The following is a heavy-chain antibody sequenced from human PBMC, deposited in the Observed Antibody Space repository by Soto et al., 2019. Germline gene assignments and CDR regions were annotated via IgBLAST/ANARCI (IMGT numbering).Heavy chain of an antibody. Sequence: GGSLRLSCAASGFTFSEYSMHWVRQAPGKGLQYVSTISSDGDITYYADSVKGRFTISRDNSKNTLYLQMNSLRPEDTAVYYCVKVSTFYDILTGYYSTNFFDPWGQGTLVTVSS. CDR2: ISSDGDIT. CDR1: GFTFSEYS. CDR3: VKVSTFYDILTGYYSTNFFDP. V-gene: IGHV3-64D*06. J-gene: IGHJ5*02. D-gene: IGHD3-9*01.